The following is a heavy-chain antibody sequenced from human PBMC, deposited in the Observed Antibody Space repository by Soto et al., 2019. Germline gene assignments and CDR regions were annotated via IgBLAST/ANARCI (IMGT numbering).Heavy chain of an antibody. J-gene: IGHJ6*02. D-gene: IGHD2-8*01. CDR1: GGTFSNYA. CDR3: AREYGYGMDV. CDR2: IIPIFGTS. V-gene: IGHV1-69*01. Sequence: VKVSCKVSGGTFSNYAFSWVRQAPGQGLEWMGGIIPIFGTSNYAQKFQGRVTITADESSSTGYMELSSLRSDDTAVYYCAREYGYGMDVWGQGTTVTVSS.